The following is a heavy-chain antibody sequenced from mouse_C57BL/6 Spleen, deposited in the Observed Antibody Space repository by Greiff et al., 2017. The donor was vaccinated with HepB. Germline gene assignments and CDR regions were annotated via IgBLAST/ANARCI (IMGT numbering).Heavy chain of an antibody. CDR3: TKGYSNFYWYFDV. V-gene: IGHV14-4*01. CDR1: SFNIKDDY. Sequence: VQLQQSGAELVRPGASVKVSCTASSFNIKDDYMHWVKQRPEQGLEWIGWIDPENGDTEYASKFQGKATITADTSSNTAYLQLSSLTSEDTAVYYCTKGYSNFYWYFDVWGTGTTVTVSS. J-gene: IGHJ1*03. D-gene: IGHD2-5*01. CDR2: IDPENGDT.